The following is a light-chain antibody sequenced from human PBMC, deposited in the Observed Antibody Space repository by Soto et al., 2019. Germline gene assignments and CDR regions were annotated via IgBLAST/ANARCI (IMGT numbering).Light chain of an antibody. J-gene: IGKJ2*01. CDR3: QQYNNWPPYT. CDR1: QSVSSN. Sequence: EIVMTQSPATLSVSRGERATLSCRASQSVSSNLAWYQQKPGQAPRLLIYGASTRATGIPARFSGSGSGTEFTLTISSLQSEDFEVYYCQQYNNWPPYTVGQGTKLEIK. V-gene: IGKV3-15*01. CDR2: GAS.